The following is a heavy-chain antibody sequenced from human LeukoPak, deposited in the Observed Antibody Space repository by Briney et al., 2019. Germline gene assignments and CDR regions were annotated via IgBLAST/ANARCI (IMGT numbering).Heavy chain of an antibody. Sequence: PGGSLRLSCAASGFTFSSYSTNWVRQAPGKGLEWVSSISSSSSYIHYADSVKGRFTISRDNAKNSLYLQMNSLRAEDTAVYYCATAMTPGLFDYWGQGTLVTVSS. CDR2: ISSSSSYI. CDR1: GFTFSSYS. D-gene: IGHD1-14*01. J-gene: IGHJ4*02. V-gene: IGHV3-21*04. CDR3: ATAMTPGLFDY.